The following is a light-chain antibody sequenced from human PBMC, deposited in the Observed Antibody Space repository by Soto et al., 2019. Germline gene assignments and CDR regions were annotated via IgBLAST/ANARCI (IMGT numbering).Light chain of an antibody. CDR2: QVT. Sequence: QSALTQPASVSGSPGQSITISCTGTSSDLAIYNYVSWYQQQPGKAPKLMIYQVTNRPSAVSNLFSGSRAGHTASRTISRLQAEDEADYYYSPYHDSSNYVFGTGTKVTV. CDR3: SPYHDSSNYV. J-gene: IGLJ1*01. V-gene: IGLV2-14*01. CDR1: SSDLAIYNY.